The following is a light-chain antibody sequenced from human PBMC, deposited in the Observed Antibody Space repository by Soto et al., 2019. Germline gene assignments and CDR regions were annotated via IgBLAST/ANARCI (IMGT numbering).Light chain of an antibody. CDR2: EVN. CDR1: NSDVGRYNL. J-gene: IGLJ3*02. V-gene: IGLV2-23*02. CDR3: CSYAGRNTVV. Sequence: QSALTQPASVSVSPGQSITVSCTGTNSDVGRYNLVSWYQQHPGKAPKLIISEVNERPSGVSDRFSGSKSGNTASLTISGLQSEDEADYYCCSYAGRNTVVFGGGTKLTVL.